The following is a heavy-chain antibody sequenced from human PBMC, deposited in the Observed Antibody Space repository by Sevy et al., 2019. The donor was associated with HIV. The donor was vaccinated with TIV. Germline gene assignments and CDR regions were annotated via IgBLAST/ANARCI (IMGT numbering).Heavy chain of an antibody. J-gene: IGHJ4*02. Sequence: GGSLRLSCAASGFTFSSYEMNWVRQAPGKGLEWVSYISSSGSTIYYADSVKGRFTISRDNAKNSLYLEMNSLRAEDTAVYYCARGEWGGVKYWGQGTLVTVSS. CDR2: ISSSGSTI. CDR3: ARGEWGGVKY. V-gene: IGHV3-48*03. D-gene: IGHD3-16*01. CDR1: GFTFSSYE.